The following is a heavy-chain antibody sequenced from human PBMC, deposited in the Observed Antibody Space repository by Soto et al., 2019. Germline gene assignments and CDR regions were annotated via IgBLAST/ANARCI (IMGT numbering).Heavy chain of an antibody. CDR3: ARSLTEGYCTITGCYTRPLYGMDV. CDR1: GYTFTSYG. D-gene: IGHD2-2*02. CDR2: INPNSGGT. V-gene: IGHV1-2*02. Sequence: ASVKVSCKASGYTFTSYGISWVRQVPGQGLEWMGWINPNSGGTNYAQKFQGRVTVTRDTPTSTAYMELSRLTSDDTAVYYCARSLTEGYCTITGCYTRPLYGMDVWGQGTTVTVSS. J-gene: IGHJ6*02.